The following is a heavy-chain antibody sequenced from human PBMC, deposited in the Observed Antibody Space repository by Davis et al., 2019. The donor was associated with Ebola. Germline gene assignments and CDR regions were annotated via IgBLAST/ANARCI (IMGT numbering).Heavy chain of an antibody. CDR3: ARGGCSSTSCGAFDI. D-gene: IGHD2-2*01. Sequence: PSETLSLTCTASGGSVSSGSYYWSWIRQPPGKGLEWIGYIYYSGSTNYNPSLKSRVTISVDTSKNQFSLKLSSVTAADTAVYYCARGGCSSTSCGAFDIWGQGTMVTVSS. J-gene: IGHJ3*02. CDR2: IYYSGST. V-gene: IGHV4-61*01. CDR1: GGSVSSGSYY.